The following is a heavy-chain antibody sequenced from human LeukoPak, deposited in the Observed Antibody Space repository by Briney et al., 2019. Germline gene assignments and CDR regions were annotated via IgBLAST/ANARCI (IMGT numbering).Heavy chain of an antibody. CDR2: IYSGGST. D-gene: IGHD5-18*01. CDR1: GFTVSSNY. J-gene: IGHJ4*02. CDR3: ARAGGYSYGFDY. V-gene: IGHV3-53*01. Sequence: GGSLRLSCAASGFTVSSNYMSWVRQAPGKGLEWVSVIYSGGSTYYADSVKGRFTISRDNSKNTLYFQMNSLRAEDTAVYYCARAGGYSYGFDYWGQGTLVTVSS.